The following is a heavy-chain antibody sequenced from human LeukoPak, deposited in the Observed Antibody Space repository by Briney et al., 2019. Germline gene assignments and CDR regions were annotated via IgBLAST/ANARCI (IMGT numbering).Heavy chain of an antibody. CDR2: INPNSGGT. D-gene: IGHD2-21*02. CDR3: ARHLHIVVVTEDAFDI. J-gene: IGHJ3*02. V-gene: IGHV1-2*02. Sequence: ASVKVSCKASGYTFTGYYMHWVRQAPGQGLEWMGWINPNSGGTNYAQKFQGRVTMTTDTSTSTAYMELRSLRSDDTAMYYCARHLHIVVVTEDAFDIWGQGTVVTVSS. CDR1: GYTFTGYY.